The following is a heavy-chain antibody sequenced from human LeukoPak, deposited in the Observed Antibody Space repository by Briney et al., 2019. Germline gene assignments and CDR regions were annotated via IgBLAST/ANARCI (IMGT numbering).Heavy chain of an antibody. J-gene: IGHJ4*02. CDR3: AKDKSSGWYLDYFDY. D-gene: IGHD6-19*01. Sequence: GGSLRLSCAASGFTFRSYGMHWVRQAPGKGLEWVALISYDGINKYYADSVKGRFTISRDNSDNTLYLQMNSLRAEDTAMYYCAKDKSSGWYLDYFDYWGQGTLVIVSS. CDR2: ISYDGINK. CDR1: GFTFRSYG. V-gene: IGHV3-30*18.